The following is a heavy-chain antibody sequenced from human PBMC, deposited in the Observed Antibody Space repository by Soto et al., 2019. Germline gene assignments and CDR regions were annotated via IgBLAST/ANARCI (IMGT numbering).Heavy chain of an antibody. CDR1: GYTFTSYD. CDR2: MKPNSGNT. Sequence: ASVKVSCKASGYTFTSYDINWVRQATGQGLEWMGWMKPNSGNTGYAQKFQGRVTMTRNTSISTAYMELSSLRSEDTAVYYCARAFRIAAAGTVWRYYYYYMDVWGKGTTVTVSS. J-gene: IGHJ6*03. D-gene: IGHD6-13*01. CDR3: ARAFRIAAAGTVWRYYYYYMDV. V-gene: IGHV1-8*01.